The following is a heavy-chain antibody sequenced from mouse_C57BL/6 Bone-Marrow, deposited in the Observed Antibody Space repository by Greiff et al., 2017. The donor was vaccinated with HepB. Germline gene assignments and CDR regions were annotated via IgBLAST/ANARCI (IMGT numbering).Heavy chain of an antibody. J-gene: IGHJ3*01. D-gene: IGHD1-3*01. CDR3: ASYNWSWFAY. Sequence: QVQLQQSGPGLVQPSQSLSITCTVSGFSFTSYGVHWVRQSPGKGLEWLGVIWSGGSTDYNAAFISRLSISKDNSKSQVFFKMNSLQADDTAIYYCASYNWSWFAYWGQGTLVTVSA. V-gene: IGHV2-2*01. CDR1: GFSFTSYG. CDR2: IWSGGST.